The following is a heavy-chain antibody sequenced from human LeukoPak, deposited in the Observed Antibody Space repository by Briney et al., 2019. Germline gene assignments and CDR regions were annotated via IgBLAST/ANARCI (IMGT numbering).Heavy chain of an antibody. CDR2: IYHSGST. Sequence: SQTLSLTGDGSGGSISSGGFAWSWIRQPPGKGLEWIGYIYHSGSTYYNPSLKSRVTISVDRSKHQFPLKLRSATAADTVVYYCARATLDIVLVPAWFWFDPWGQGTLVTVSS. J-gene: IGHJ5*02. V-gene: IGHV4-30-2*01. CDR3: ARATLDIVLVPAWFWFDP. D-gene: IGHD2-2*01. CDR1: GGSISSGGFA.